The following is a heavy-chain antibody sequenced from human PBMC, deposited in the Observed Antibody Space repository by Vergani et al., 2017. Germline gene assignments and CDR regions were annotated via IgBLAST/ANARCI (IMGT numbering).Heavy chain of an antibody. D-gene: IGHD5-12*01. CDR3: AKANPRNSGYDYLYYYHAMDV. CDR2: ISGSGGST. V-gene: IGHV3-23*01. J-gene: IGHJ6*02. Sequence: EVQLLESGGDLVQPGGSLRLSCAASGFTFNHYAMNWVRQAPGKGLEWVSGISGSGGSTYYAGSVKGRFTISRDSSKNTLYLQMNSLSAGDTALYYCAKANPRNSGYDYLYYYHAMDVWGQGTTVTVSS. CDR1: GFTFNHYA.